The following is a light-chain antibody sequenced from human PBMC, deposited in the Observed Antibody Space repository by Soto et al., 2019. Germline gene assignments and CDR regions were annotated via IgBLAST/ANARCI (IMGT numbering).Light chain of an antibody. CDR3: KSYAGSNTYV. V-gene: IGLV1-44*01. J-gene: IGLJ1*01. CDR2: GDY. CDR1: PSNIGSNT. Sequence: QSALTQPPSASGTPGQRVTISCSGSPSNIGSNTVSWYQQFSGSAPRLIMYGDYRRPSGVPDRFSGSKSGNTASLTVSGLQAADEADYFCKSYAGSNTYVFGSGTKLTVL.